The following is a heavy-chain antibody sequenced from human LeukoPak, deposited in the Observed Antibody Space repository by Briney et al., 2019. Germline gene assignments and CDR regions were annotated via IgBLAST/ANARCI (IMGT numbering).Heavy chain of an antibody. CDR1: GFTFSNYG. J-gene: IGHJ4*02. D-gene: IGHD1-26*01. V-gene: IGHV3-30*02. Sequence: QTGGSLRLSCAASGFTFSNYGMHWVRQAPGKGLEWVAFIRYDGSTKYYADSVKGRFTISRDNPKNTLHLQMNSLRVEDTAVYYCAKDRGAGDSSFDYWGQGTLVAVSS. CDR2: IRYDGSTK. CDR3: AKDRGAGDSSFDY.